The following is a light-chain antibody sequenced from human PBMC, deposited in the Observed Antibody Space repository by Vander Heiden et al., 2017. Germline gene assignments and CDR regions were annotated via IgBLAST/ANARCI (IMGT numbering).Light chain of an antibody. Sequence: DIQMTQSPSTLSASVGDRVTITCRASQSISSWLAWYQQKPGKAPNLLIYKASSLESGVPSRFSGSGSGTEFTLTIISLKPNDFATYYCQQYNSYPYTFGQGTKLEIK. CDR1: QSISSW. J-gene: IGKJ2*01. CDR3: QQYNSYPYT. V-gene: IGKV1-5*03. CDR2: KAS.